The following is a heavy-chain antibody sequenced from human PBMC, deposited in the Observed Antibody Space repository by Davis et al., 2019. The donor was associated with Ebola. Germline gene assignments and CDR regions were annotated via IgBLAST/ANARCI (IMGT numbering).Heavy chain of an antibody. CDR1: GFTFSNYW. Sequence: GGSLRLSCGASGFTFSNYWMTWVRQAPGKGLEWVGRIKSKTDGGTTDYAAPVKGRFTISKDDSKNTLYLQMNSLKIEDTGVYYCSGGSAWYSVYYSTMDVWGKGTTVTVSS. CDR2: IKSKTDGGTT. D-gene: IGHD6-13*01. J-gene: IGHJ6*04. CDR3: SGGSAWYSVYYSTMDV. V-gene: IGHV3-15*01.